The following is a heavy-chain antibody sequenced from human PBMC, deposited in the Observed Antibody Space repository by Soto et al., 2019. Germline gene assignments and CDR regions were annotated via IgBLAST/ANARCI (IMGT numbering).Heavy chain of an antibody. J-gene: IGHJ1*01. CDR3: AHSLLSHYCGGDCYSF. CDR2: IYWNGDK. CDR1: GFSLSTSGVG. D-gene: IGHD2-21*02. V-gene: IGHV2-5*01. Sequence: ESGPTLVNPTQTLTLTCTFSGFSLSTSGVGVGWIRQPPGKALEWLALIYWNGDKRYSPSLKSRLTITKDTSKNQVVLTMTNMDPVDTATYYCAHSLLSHYCGGDCYSFGGQGTLVTVSS.